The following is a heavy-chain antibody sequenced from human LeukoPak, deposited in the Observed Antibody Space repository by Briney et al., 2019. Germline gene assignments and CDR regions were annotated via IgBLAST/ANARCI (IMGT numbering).Heavy chain of an antibody. V-gene: IGHV1-18*01. CDR1: GYTFSKYG. CDR2: ISANNGYT. CDR3: ARDGGYSSGSSDY. Sequence: GASVKVSCKASGYTFSKYGISWVRQSPGQGLEWMGWISANNGYTKYAQKFQGRVTMTTDTSTTTAYMEVKSLRSDDTAVFYCARDGGYSSGSSDYWGQGTLVTVSS. J-gene: IGHJ4*02. D-gene: IGHD6-19*01.